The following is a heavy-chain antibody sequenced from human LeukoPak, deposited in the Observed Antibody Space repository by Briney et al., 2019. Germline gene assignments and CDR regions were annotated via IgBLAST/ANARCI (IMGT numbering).Heavy chain of an antibody. CDR1: GFTFSHFG. D-gene: IGHD4-11*01. CDR2: IWSDGTNK. CDR3: AKDAQRGFDYSNSLEY. V-gene: IGHV3-33*06. J-gene: IGHJ1*01. Sequence: GGSLRLSCAASGFTFSHFGFHWVRQAPGKGLEWVAVIWSDGTNKYYGASVKGRFIIYRDDSHNTVYLQMNSLRVQDTAIYYCAKDAQRGFDYSNSLEYWGQGSLVTVSS.